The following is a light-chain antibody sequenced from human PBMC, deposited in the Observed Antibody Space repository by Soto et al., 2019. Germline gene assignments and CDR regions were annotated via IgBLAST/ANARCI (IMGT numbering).Light chain of an antibody. CDR1: QSVGSNS. CDR3: QQYGSSPPLT. CDR2: GAS. J-gene: IGKJ4*01. V-gene: IGKV3-20*01. Sequence: EFVLTQSPGTLSLSPGERATLSCRASQSVGSNSLAWYQQKPGQAPRILIYGASTRATGIPDRFSGSGSGTDFTLTISRLEPEDFAVDYCQQYGSSPPLTFGGRTKVEIK.